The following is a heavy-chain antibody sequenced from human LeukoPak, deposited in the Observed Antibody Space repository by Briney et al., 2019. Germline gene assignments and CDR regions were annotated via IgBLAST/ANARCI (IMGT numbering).Heavy chain of an antibody. CDR2: VSAYDGNT. J-gene: IGHJ4*02. CDR1: GYTFTSYG. D-gene: IGHD4/OR15-4a*01. CDR3: ARMGDYHLVSFFDY. V-gene: IGHV1-18*01. Sequence: ASVKVSCKSSGYTFTSYGFSWVRQAPGQGLERMGWVSAYDGNTNYAQKLQGRVTMTTDTSTSTVYMELRSLRSDDTAVYYCARMGDYHLVSFFDYWGQGTLVTVSS.